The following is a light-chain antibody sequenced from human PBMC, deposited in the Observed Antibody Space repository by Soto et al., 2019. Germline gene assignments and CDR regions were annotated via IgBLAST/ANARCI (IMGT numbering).Light chain of an antibody. J-gene: IGKJ2*01. V-gene: IGKV1-5*03. CDR2: KAS. CDR1: QSISSW. CDR3: QQYNRGT. Sequence: DIQMTQSPSTLPASVGDRVTITCRASQSISSWLAWYQQKPGKAPKLLIYKASSLESGVPSRFSGSGSGTEFTLTISSLQPDDFATYYCQQYNRGTFGQGTKLEIK.